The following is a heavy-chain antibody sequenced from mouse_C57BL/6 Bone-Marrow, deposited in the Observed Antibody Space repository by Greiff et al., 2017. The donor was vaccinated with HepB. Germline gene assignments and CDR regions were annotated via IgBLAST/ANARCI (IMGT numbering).Heavy chain of an antibody. J-gene: IGHJ4*01. V-gene: IGHV1-19*01. D-gene: IGHD1-1*01. CDR3: ARRLLRYYAMDY. CDR2: INPYNGGT. Sequence: VQLQQSGPVLVKPGASVKMSCKASGYTFTDYYMNWVKQSHGKSLEWIGVINPYNGGTSYNQKFKGKATLTVDKSSSTAYMELNSLTSEDSAVYYCARRLLRYYAMDYWGQGTSVTVSS. CDR1: GYTFTDYY.